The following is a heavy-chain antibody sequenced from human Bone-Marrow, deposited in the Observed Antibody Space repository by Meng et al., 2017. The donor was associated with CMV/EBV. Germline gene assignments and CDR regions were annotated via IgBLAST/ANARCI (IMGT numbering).Heavy chain of an antibody. Sequence: ASVKVSCKASGYTFTSYDINWVRQATGQGLEWMGWMNPNSGNTGYAQKFQGRVTMTRNTSISTAYMELSSLRSEDTAVYYCASSQYDILTGYFHYGKDVWGQRTTVTVSS. D-gene: IGHD3-9*01. V-gene: IGHV1-8*01. CDR2: MNPNSGNT. CDR1: GYTFTSYD. CDR3: ASSQYDILTGYFHYGKDV. J-gene: IGHJ6*02.